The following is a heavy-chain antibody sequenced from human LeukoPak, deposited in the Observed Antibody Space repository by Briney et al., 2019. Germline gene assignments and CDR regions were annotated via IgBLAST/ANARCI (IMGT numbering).Heavy chain of an antibody. Sequence: SETLSLTCTVSGGSISSGGYYWSWNRQHPGKGLEWIGYIYYSGSTYYNPSLKSRVTISVDTSKNQFSLKLSSVTAADTAVYYCARDRTLTTEDNWFYPWGQGTLVTVSS. V-gene: IGHV4-31*03. CDR1: GGSISSGGYY. CDR3: ARDRTLTTEDNWFYP. D-gene: IGHD4-17*01. CDR2: IYYSGST. J-gene: IGHJ5*02.